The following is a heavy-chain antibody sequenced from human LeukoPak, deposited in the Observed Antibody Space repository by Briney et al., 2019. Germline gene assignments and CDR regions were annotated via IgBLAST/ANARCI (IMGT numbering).Heavy chain of an antibody. CDR3: ARDFIAAAGATDY. V-gene: IGHV3-11*04. J-gene: IGHJ4*02. CDR1: GFTFSDYY. Sequence: GGSLRLSCAASGFTFSDYYMSWIRQAPGKGLEWVSYISSSGSTIYYADSVKGRFTIFRDNAKNSLYLQMNSLRAEDTAVYYCARDFIAAAGATDYWGQGTLVTVSS. CDR2: ISSSGSTI. D-gene: IGHD6-13*01.